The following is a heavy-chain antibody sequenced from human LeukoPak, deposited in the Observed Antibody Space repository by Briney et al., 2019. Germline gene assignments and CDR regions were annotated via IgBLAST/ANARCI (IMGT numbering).Heavy chain of an antibody. V-gene: IGHV1-2*02. D-gene: IGHD5-18*01. CDR3: ARRPDADTAMVFDY. CDR2: INPNSGGT. Sequence: RASVKVSCKASGHTFTGYYMHWVRQAPGQGLEWMGWINPNSGGTNYAQKFQGRVTMTRDTSISTAYMELSRLRSDDTAVYYCARRPDADTAMVFDYWGQGTLVTVSS. J-gene: IGHJ4*02. CDR1: GHTFTGYY.